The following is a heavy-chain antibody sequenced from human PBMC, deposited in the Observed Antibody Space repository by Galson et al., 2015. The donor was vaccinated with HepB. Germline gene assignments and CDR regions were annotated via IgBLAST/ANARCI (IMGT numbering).Heavy chain of an antibody. CDR2: IYYSGST. D-gene: IGHD1-26*01. V-gene: IGHV4-39*01. Sequence: ETLSLTCTVSGGSISSSSYYWGWIRQPPGKGLEWIGSIYYSGSTYYNPSLKSRVTISVDTSKNQFSLKLSSVTAADTAVYYCAAQMGATRVYFDYWGQGTLVTVSS. CDR1: GGSISSSSYY. J-gene: IGHJ4*02. CDR3: AAQMGATRVYFDY.